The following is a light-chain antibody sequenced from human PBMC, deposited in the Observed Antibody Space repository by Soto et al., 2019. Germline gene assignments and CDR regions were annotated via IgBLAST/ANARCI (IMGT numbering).Light chain of an antibody. CDR2: GAS. CDR1: QSVRSTF. J-gene: IGKJ1*01. CDR3: QQRQSWPRT. V-gene: IGKV3D-20*02. Sequence: VLPQSPDTLSLSPGDRATLSCRASQSVRSTFLAWYQQKPGQAPRLLIYGASNRAAGIPERFSGSASGTEFTLAISRLEPDDSAVYYCQQRQSWPRTCGQGTKVDIK.